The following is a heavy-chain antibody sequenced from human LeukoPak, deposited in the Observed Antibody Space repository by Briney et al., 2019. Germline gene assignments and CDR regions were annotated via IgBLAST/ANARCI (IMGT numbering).Heavy chain of an antibody. J-gene: IGHJ4*02. Sequence: GGSLRLSCVASGFSVRGNCMGWVRQAPGKGLERVSIIYGGGGTYYADSVKGRFTISRDNAKNSLYLQMNSLRAEDTDVYYCAKAYYDSSAYSYYFDYWGPGTLVTVSS. CDR1: GFSVRGNC. CDR3: AKAYYDSSAYSYYFDY. CDR2: IYGGGGT. V-gene: IGHV3-53*01. D-gene: IGHD3-22*01.